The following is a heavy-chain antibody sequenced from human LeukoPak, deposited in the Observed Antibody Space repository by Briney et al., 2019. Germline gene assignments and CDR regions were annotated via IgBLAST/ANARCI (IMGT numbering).Heavy chain of an antibody. J-gene: IGHJ4*02. V-gene: IGHV1-69*04. CDR3: ARDRRVDIVVVPAAIGY. Sequence: SVKVSCKASGGTFSSDAISWVRQAPGQGLEWMRRIIPILGIANYAQKFQGRVTITADKSTSTAYMELSSLRSEDTAVYYCARDRRVDIVVVPAAIGYWGQGTLVTVSS. CDR2: IIPILGIA. CDR1: GGTFSSDA. D-gene: IGHD2-2*03.